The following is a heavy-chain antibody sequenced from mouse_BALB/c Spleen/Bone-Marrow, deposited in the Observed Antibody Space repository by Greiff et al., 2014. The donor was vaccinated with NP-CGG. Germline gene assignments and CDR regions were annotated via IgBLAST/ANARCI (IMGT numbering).Heavy chain of an antibody. Sequence: EVQLQQSGPELVKPGASVKMSCKASGYTFTSYVMHWVKQKPGQGLEWIGYINPYNDGTKYNEKFKGKATLTSDKSSSTAYMELSSLTSEDSAVYYCSRREDGYGTFYCYFDVWGAGTTVTVSS. CDR3: SRREDGYGTFYCYFDV. J-gene: IGHJ1*01. CDR2: INPYNDGT. D-gene: IGHD2-2*01. V-gene: IGHV1-14*01. CDR1: GYTFTSYV.